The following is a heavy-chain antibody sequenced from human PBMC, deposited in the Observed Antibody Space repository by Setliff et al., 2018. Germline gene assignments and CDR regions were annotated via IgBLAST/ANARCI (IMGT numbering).Heavy chain of an antibody. CDR1: GYTLSSYY. D-gene: IGHD2-15*01. J-gene: IGHJ6*03. CDR3: AREKVVVVSATSYHYYMDV. CDR2: INPSGGLT. Sequence: ASVKVSCKASGYTLSSYYMHWVRQAPGQGLEWMGIINPSGGLTRYAQKFQGRVTMTRDTSTSTVYMEVSRRRSEDTAVYYCAREKVVVVSATSYHYYMDVWGKGTTVTVSS. V-gene: IGHV1-46*01.